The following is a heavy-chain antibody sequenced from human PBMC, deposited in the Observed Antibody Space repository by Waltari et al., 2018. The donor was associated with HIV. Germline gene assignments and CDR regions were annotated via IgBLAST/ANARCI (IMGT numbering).Heavy chain of an antibody. J-gene: IGHJ2*01. Sequence: QLQLQESGPGLVKPSETLSLTCTVSGGSISSSSYYWGWIRQPPGKGLEWIGSIYYSGSTYYNPYLKSRVTISVDTSKNQFSLKLSSVTAADTAVYYCARVQTGVDTAMVNRYFDLWGRGTLVTVSS. CDR1: GGSISSSSYY. CDR2: IYYSGST. D-gene: IGHD5-18*01. V-gene: IGHV4-39*01. CDR3: ARVQTGVDTAMVNRYFDL.